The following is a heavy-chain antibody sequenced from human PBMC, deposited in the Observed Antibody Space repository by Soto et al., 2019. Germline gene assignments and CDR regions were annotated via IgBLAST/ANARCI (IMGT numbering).Heavy chain of an antibody. D-gene: IGHD3-10*01. CDR1: GFTFDDYA. CDR3: VKGIGYGSXXHFDH. Sequence: GGSLRLSCAASGFTFDDYAMHWVRQAPGKGLEWVSGITWNGGTIGYADSVKGRFTISRDNAKNSLFLQMNSLRAEDTAFYSCVKGIGYGSXXHFDHLGQGTLVTVSS. J-gene: IGHJ4*02. V-gene: IGHV3-9*01. CDR2: ITWNGGTI.